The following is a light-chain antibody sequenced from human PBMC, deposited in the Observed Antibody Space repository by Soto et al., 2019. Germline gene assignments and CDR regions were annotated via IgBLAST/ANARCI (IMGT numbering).Light chain of an antibody. J-gene: IGKJ3*01. CDR1: QGSSSY. CDR3: QQLNSYYVVT. V-gene: IGKV1-9*01. Sequence: DILLTQSPSFLSASVGDRVTITCRASQGSSSYLAWYQQKPGKAPNLLIFGAASSQSGVPTRFSGSGSGTEITLTIRNLQTEDFATYFGQQLNSYYVVTIGPGTKVDI. CDR2: GAA.